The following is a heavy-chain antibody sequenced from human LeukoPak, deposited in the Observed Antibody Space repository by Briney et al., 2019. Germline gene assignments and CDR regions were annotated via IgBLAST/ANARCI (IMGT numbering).Heavy chain of an antibody. CDR1: GFTFSSYA. J-gene: IGHJ4*02. V-gene: IGHV3-23*01. CDR3: VKDHGDSSGWQIDS. CDR2: ISGSGDTT. Sequence: GGSLRLSCAASGFTFSSYAMSWVRQAPGKGLEWVSAISGSGDTTYNVDSVKGRFTISRDNSKNTLYLQMNSLRAEDTAVYYCVKDHGDSSGWQIDSWGQGTLVTVSS. D-gene: IGHD6-19*01.